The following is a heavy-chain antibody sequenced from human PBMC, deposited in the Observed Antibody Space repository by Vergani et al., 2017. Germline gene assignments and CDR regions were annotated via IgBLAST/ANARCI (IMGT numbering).Heavy chain of an antibody. J-gene: IGHJ4*02. V-gene: IGHV3-23*01. Sequence: EVQLLESGGDLVQPGGSLRLSCAASGFTFSSYAMSWVRQAPGKGLEWVSAISGSGGSTYYADSVKGRFTISRDNSKNTLYLQMNSLRAEDTAVYYCAKDGVVLWFGEYQSDYWGQGTLVTVSS. CDR2: ISGSGGST. D-gene: IGHD3-10*01. CDR3: AKDGVVLWFGEYQSDY. CDR1: GFTFSSYA.